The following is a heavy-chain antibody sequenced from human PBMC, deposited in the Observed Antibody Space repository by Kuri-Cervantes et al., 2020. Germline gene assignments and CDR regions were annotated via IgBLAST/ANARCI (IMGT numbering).Heavy chain of an antibody. Sequence: GSLRLSCTVSGGSISSYYWSWIRQPPGKGLEWIGYIYYSGSTNYNPSLKSRVTISVDTSKNQFSLKLSSVTAADTAVYYCARMVRGVIIVMFDYWGQGTLVTVSS. J-gene: IGHJ4*02. D-gene: IGHD3-10*01. V-gene: IGHV4-59*12. CDR1: GGSISSYY. CDR2: IYYSGST. CDR3: ARMVRGVIIVMFDY.